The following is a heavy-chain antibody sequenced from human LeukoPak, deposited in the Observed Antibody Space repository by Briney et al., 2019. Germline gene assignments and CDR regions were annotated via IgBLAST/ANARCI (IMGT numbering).Heavy chain of an antibody. Sequence: PSETLSLTCTVSGGSISSYYWSWIRQPPGKGLEWIGYIYYSGSTNYNPSLKGRVTISVDTSKNQFSLKLSSVTAADTAVYYCARVAVVGATTFDYWGQGTLVTVSS. V-gene: IGHV4-59*01. D-gene: IGHD1-26*01. CDR3: ARVAVVGATTFDY. J-gene: IGHJ4*02. CDR1: GGSISSYY. CDR2: IYYSGST.